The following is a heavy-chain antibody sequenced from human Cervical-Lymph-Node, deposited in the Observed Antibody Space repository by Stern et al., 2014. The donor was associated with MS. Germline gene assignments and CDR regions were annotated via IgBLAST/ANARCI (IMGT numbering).Heavy chain of an antibody. CDR1: RYTFSVYN. CDR3: ARGASDY. J-gene: IGHJ4*02. CDR2: INPNSGGT. Sequence: VQLVESGAEVKKPGASLKVSCKASRYTFSVYNIHWVRQAPGQGLEWMGRINPNSGGTNYAQKFQGRVTMTRDTSISIVYMELTRLRSDDTAVYYCARGASDYWGQGTLVTVSS. V-gene: IGHV1-2*06. D-gene: IGHD3-16*01.